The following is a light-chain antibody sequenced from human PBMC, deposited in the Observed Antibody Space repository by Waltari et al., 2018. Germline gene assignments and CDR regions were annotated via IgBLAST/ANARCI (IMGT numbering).Light chain of an antibody. CDR3: SSYTGKTTLVT. J-gene: IGLJ2*01. Sequence: QSALTQPASVSGSPGQSIPISCSGPSSYIGAYKYVSWYQQHPGKAPKLVISEVSNRPSGVSDRFTGSKSGNTASLTISGLQTSDEALYYCSSYTGKTTLVTFGGGTKVTVL. V-gene: IGLV2-14*01. CDR1: SSYIGAYKY. CDR2: EVS.